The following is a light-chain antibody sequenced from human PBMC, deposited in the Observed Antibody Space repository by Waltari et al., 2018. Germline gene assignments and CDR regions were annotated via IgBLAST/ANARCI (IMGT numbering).Light chain of an antibody. CDR3: QQYHSYSPYT. CDR2: KAS. Sequence: DIQLTQSPSILSAFVGDRVTITRRASQTISLYLAWYQQKPGKAPNLLIYKASTLESGVPSRFSGSGSGTEFTLTISSLQPDDFATYYCQQYHSYSPYTFGQGTTLDIK. J-gene: IGKJ2*01. V-gene: IGKV1-5*03. CDR1: QTISLY.